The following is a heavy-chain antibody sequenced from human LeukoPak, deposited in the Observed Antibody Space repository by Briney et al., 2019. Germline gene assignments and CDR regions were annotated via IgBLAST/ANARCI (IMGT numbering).Heavy chain of an antibody. D-gene: IGHD5-24*01. CDR3: AGVDGFQFDY. Sequence: PGGSLRLSCAASGFTFSSYAMSWVRQAPGKGLEWVSSISSSSTYIYYADSVKGRFTISRDNAKNSLYLQMNSLRAEDTAVYYCAGVDGFQFDYWGQGTLVTVSS. V-gene: IGHV3-21*01. CDR2: ISSSSTYI. J-gene: IGHJ4*02. CDR1: GFTFSSYA.